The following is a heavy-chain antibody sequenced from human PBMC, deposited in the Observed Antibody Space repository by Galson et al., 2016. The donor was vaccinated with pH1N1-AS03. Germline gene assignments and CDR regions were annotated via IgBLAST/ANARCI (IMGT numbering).Heavy chain of an antibody. J-gene: IGHJ3*02. D-gene: IGHD3/OR15-3a*01. CDR1: GFRFDDYA. CDR3: IKGGAASADFLDI. V-gene: IGHV3-9*01. Sequence: SLRLSCAVSGFRFDDYAMHWVRQAPGKGLEWVSRISWNSNQIDYADSVKGRFTISRDSAKNSLNLQMNSLRAEDTALYYCIKGGAASADFLDIWGQGTMVTVSS. CDR2: ISWNSNQI.